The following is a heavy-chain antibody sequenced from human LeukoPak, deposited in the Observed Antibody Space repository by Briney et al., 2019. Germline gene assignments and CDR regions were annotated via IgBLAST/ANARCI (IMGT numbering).Heavy chain of an antibody. V-gene: IGHV1-18*01. D-gene: IGHD2-2*01. J-gene: IGHJ6*02. CDR2: ISAYIGNT. CDR1: GYTFTSYG. CDR3: ARDDIVVVPNGMDV. Sequence: ASVKVSCKASGYTFTSYGISWVRQAPGQGLEWMGWISAYIGNTNYAQKLQGRVTMTTDTSTSTAYMELRSLRSDDTAVYYCARDDIVVVPNGMDVWGQGTTVTVSS.